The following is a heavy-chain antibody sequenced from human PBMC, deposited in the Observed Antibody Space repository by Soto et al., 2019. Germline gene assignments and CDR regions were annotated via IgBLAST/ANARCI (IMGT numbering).Heavy chain of an antibody. CDR1: GFTFDDYA. J-gene: IGHJ4*02. D-gene: IGHD2-15*01. CDR3: AKDSGSPARFDY. V-gene: IGHV3-9*01. Sequence: GGSLRLSCAASGFTFDDYAMHWVRQAPGKGLEWVSGISWNSGSIGYADSVKGRFTISRDNAKNSLYLQMNSLRAEDTALYYCAKDSGSPARFDYWGQGTLVTVYS. CDR2: ISWNSGSI.